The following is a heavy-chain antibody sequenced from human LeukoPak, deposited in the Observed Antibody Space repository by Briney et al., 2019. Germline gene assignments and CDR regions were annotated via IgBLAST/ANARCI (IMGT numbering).Heavy chain of an antibody. CDR3: ALGTINKDYYFGMDV. D-gene: IGHD2-8*01. CDR1: GFTFSDYY. CDR2: ISNSGSTV. Sequence: GGSLRLSCAASGFTFSDYYMTWIRQAPGKELEWLSYISNSGSTVFYADSIMGRFTVSRDNAKRSLYLQIESLRDDDTAVYHCALGTINKDYYFGMDVWGQGTTVTVSS. V-gene: IGHV3-11*01. J-gene: IGHJ6*02.